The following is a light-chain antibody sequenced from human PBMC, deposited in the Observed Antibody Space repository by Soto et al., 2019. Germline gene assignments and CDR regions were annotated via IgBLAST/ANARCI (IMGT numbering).Light chain of an antibody. Sequence: DIQMTQSPSSLSASVGDTVTITCQASQDINKFLNWYQQKPGKAPKLLIYDVSNLETGVPSRFSGSGSETDFTLTISSLQPEDFATYYCQQSYSTPITFGQGTRLEIK. V-gene: IGKV1-39*01. CDR3: QQSYSTPIT. J-gene: IGKJ5*01. CDR2: DVS. CDR1: QDINKF.